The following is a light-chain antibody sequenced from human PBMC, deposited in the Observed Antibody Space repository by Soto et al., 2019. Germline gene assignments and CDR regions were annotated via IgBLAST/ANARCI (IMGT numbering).Light chain of an antibody. V-gene: IGLV1-47*02. CDR3: AAWDNSLSGRV. J-gene: IGLJ3*02. CDR2: DDN. CDR1: SSNIGVNY. Sequence: QSVLTQAPSASGTPGQRVTISCSVSSSNIGVNYVYWYQQVPGTAPKLLVFDDNQRPSGVPDRFSDSKSGTSAFLAISGLRSEDEADYYCAAWDNSLSGRVFGGGTKLTVL.